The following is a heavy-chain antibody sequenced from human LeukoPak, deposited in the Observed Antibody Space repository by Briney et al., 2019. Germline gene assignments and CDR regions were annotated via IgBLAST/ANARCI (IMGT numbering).Heavy chain of an antibody. CDR3: ARSPMDV. CDR2: ISSSSTI. Sequence: GGSLRLSCAASGFTFSDYYMSWVRQAPGKGLEWVSYISSSSTIYYADSVKGRFTISRDNAKNSLYLQMNSLRDEDTAVYYCARSPMDVWGQGTTVTVSS. V-gene: IGHV3-69-1*01. CDR1: GFTFSDYY. J-gene: IGHJ6*02.